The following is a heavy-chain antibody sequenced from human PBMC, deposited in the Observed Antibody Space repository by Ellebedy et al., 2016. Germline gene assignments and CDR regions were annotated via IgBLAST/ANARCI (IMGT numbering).Heavy chain of an antibody. CDR3: AREYQLLYYYYYYGMDV. J-gene: IGHJ6*02. CDR1: GFTFSSYA. Sequence: GESLKISXAASGFTFSSYAMHWVRQAPGKGLEWVAVISYDGSNKYYADSVKGRFTISRDNSKNTLYLQMNSLRAEDTAVYYCAREYQLLYYYYYYGMDVWGQGTTVTVSS. V-gene: IGHV3-30-3*01. CDR2: ISYDGSNK. D-gene: IGHD2-2*01.